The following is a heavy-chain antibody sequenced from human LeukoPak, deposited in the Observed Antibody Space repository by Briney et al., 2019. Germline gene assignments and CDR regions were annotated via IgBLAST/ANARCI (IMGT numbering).Heavy chain of an antibody. CDR2: IRYDGSNK. Sequence: GGSLRLSCAASGFTFSSYGMHWVRQAPGKGLEWVAFIRYDGSNKYYADSVKGRFTISRDNSKNTLYLQMNSLRAEDTAVYYCATQGIAAAGTFDYWGQGTLVTVSS. D-gene: IGHD6-13*01. V-gene: IGHV3-30*02. CDR1: GFTFSSYG. CDR3: ATQGIAAAGTFDY. J-gene: IGHJ4*02.